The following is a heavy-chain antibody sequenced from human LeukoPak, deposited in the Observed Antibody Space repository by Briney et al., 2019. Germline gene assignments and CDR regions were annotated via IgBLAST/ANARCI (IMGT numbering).Heavy chain of an antibody. CDR3: ARGQEQFSSPWQWGPRRKNFYYYGMDV. V-gene: IGHV3-66*01. J-gene: IGHJ6*02. CDR1: GFTVSSSS. Sequence: GGSLRLSCAASGFTVSSSSMNWVRLGPGKGLEWVSVISSDGYTYYADSVKGRFTISRDNSRNTLSLQMHGLRADDTAVYYCARGQEQFSSPWQWGPRRKNFYYYGMDVWGQGTTVTVSS. D-gene: IGHD6-19*01. CDR2: ISSDGYT.